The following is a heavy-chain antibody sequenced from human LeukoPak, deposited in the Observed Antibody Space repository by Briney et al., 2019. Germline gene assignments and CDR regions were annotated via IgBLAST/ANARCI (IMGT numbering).Heavy chain of an antibody. CDR3: TRGNGGNSPFDY. CDR2: INTDGSST. D-gene: IGHD4-23*01. V-gene: IGHV3-74*01. Sequence: GGSLRLSCAASGFTFSNSWMHWVRQTPGKGLVWVSRINTDGSSTSYADSVKGRFTISRDNAENTLYLQMNSLRAEDTAVYYCTRGNGGNSPFDYWGQGTLVTVSS. J-gene: IGHJ4*02. CDR1: GFTFSNSW.